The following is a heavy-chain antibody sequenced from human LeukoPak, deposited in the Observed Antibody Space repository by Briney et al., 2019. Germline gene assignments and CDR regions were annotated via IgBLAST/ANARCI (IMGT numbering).Heavy chain of an antibody. J-gene: IGHJ4*02. CDR1: GFTFSSYG. D-gene: IGHD3-16*02. CDR2: ISGSGGST. V-gene: IGHV3-23*01. CDR3: AKDRGYDYVWGSYPSYFDY. Sequence: PGGSLRLSCAASGFTFSSYGMSWVRQAPGKGLEWVSAISGSGGSTYYADSVKGRFTISRDNSKSTLYLQMNSLRAEDTAVYYCAKDRGYDYVWGSYPSYFDYWGQGTLVTVSS.